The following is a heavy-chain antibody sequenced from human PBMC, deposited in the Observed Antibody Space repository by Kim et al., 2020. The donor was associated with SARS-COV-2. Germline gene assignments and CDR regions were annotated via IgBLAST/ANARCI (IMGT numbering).Heavy chain of an antibody. Sequence: SVKVSCKASGGTFSSYAISWVRQAPGQGLEWMGGIIPIFGKANYAQKFQGRVTITADESTRTAYMELSSLRSEDTAVYYCARDTGRFLGYCRSTSCQGAFYIWGQGAMVTPSS. D-gene: IGHD2-2*01. J-gene: IGHJ3*02. CDR2: IIPIFGKA. CDR3: ARDTGRFLGYCRSTSCQGAFYI. CDR1: GGTFSSYA. V-gene: IGHV1-69*13.